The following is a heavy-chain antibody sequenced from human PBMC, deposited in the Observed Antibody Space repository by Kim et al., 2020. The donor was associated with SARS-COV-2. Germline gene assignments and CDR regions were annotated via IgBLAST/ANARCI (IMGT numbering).Heavy chain of an antibody. Sequence: GGSLRLSCAASGFTVSSNYMSWVRQAPGKGLEWVSVIYSGGSTYYADSVKGRFTISRDNSKNTLYLQMNSLRAEDTAVYYCAREEYDYVWGSYRRGGMDVWGQGTTVTVSS. J-gene: IGHJ6*02. CDR1: GFTVSSNY. CDR3: AREEYDYVWGSYRRGGMDV. V-gene: IGHV3-66*02. D-gene: IGHD3-16*02. CDR2: IYSGGST.